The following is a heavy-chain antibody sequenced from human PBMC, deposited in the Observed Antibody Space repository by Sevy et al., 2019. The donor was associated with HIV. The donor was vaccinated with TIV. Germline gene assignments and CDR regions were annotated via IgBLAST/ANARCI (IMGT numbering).Heavy chain of an antibody. J-gene: IGHJ4*02. CDR1: GFSFSSYG. Sequence: GGSLRLSCAASGFSFSSYGMHWVRQAPGKGLEWVAVIWYDGSNKYYADSVKGRFTISRDNSKSTLYLQMNSLRAEDTAVYYCATDRGREGPTCYFDYWGQGTLVTVSS. CDR3: ATDRGREGPTCYFDY. D-gene: IGHD1-26*01. CDR2: IWYDGSNK. V-gene: IGHV3-33*01.